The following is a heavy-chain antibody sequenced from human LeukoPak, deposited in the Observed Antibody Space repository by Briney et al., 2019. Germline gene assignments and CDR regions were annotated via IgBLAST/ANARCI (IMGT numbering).Heavy chain of an antibody. CDR3: ANPAPPGAFDI. Sequence: GSLRLSCAASGFTFSSYGMHWARQAPGKGLEWVAVISYDGSNKYYADSVKGRFTISRDNSKNTLYLQMNSLRAEDTAVYCANPAPPGAFDIWGQGTMVTVSS. CDR2: ISYDGSNK. J-gene: IGHJ3*02. V-gene: IGHV3-30*18. CDR1: GFTFSSYG.